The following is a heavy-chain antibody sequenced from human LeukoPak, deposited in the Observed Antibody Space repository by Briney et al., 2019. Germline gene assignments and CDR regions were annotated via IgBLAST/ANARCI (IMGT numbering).Heavy chain of an antibody. CDR2: TYYRSSKWYN. D-gene: IGHD2-15*01. V-gene: IGHV6-1*01. Sequence: SQTLSLTCGISGDIVRSDSAAWNWIRQSPSRGLEWLGRTYYRSSKWYNDYAVSLKSRITINPDTSKNQFSLELSSVTAADTAVYYCGRPDYLLYCSGGSCQSRLDAFDLWGQGTMVTVSS. J-gene: IGHJ3*01. CDR1: GDIVRSDSAA. CDR3: GRPDYLLYCSGGSCQSRLDAFDL.